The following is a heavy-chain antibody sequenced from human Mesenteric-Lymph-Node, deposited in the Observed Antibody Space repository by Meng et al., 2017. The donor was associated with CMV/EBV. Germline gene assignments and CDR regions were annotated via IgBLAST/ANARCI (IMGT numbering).Heavy chain of an antibody. CDR3: ARMLKLAMIGYYYYGMDV. V-gene: IGHV1-69*05. D-gene: IGHD3-10*02. CDR2: IIPIFGTA. CDR1: GGTFSSYA. J-gene: IGHJ6*02. Sequence: SVKVSCKASGGTFSSYAISWVRQAPGQGLGWMGGIIPIFGTANYAQKFQGRVTITTDESTSTAYMELSSLRSEDTAVYYCARMLKLAMIGYYYYGMDVWGQGTTVTVSS.